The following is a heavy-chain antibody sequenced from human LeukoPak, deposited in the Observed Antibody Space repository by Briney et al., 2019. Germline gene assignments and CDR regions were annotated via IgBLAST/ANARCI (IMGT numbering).Heavy chain of an antibody. CDR3: ASPRGCSGGSCYPRNYYYGMDV. J-gene: IGHJ6*02. CDR1: GGSFSGYY. Sequence: PSETLSLTCAVYGGSFSGYYWSWIRQPPGKGLEWIGEINHSGSTNYNPSLKSRVTISVDTSKNQFSLKLSSVTAADTAVYYCASPRGCSGGSCYPRNYYYGMDVWGQGTTVTVSS. D-gene: IGHD2-15*01. V-gene: IGHV4-34*01. CDR2: INHSGST.